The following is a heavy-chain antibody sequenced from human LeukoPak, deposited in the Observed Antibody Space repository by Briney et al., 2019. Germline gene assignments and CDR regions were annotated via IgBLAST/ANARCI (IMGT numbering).Heavy chain of an antibody. CDR2: IIPMLGIA. V-gene: IGHV1-69*04. Sequence: ASLTLSCKASGGTFSSYAISWVRQAPGQGLEWMGRIIPMLGIANYAQKFQGRVTINAEKSKSTAYMELSSLRSADTDVYYWARDGAFMVPGAFEIWGQGTMVTVSS. CDR3: ARDGAFMVPGAFEI. CDR1: GGTFSSYA. D-gene: IGHD3-10*01. J-gene: IGHJ3*02.